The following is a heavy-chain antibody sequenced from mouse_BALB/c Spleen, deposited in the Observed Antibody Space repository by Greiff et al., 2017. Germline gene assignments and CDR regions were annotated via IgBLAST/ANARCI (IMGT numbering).Heavy chain of an antibody. CDR2: IRNKANGYTT. J-gene: IGHJ4*01. V-gene: IGHV7-3*02. CDR3: ARAYYRYEGMAMDY. CDR1: GFTFTDYY. D-gene: IGHD2-14*01. Sequence: DVKLVESGGGLVQPGGSLRLSCATSGFTFTDYYMSWVRQPPGKALEWLGFIRNKANGYTTEYSASVKGRFTISRDNSQSILYLQMNTLRAEDSATYYCARAYYRYEGMAMDYWGQGTSVTVSS.